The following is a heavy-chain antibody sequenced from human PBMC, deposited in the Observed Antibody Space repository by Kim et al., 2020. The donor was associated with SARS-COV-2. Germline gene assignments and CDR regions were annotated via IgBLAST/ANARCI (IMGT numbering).Heavy chain of an antibody. V-gene: IGHV3-30*18. CDR2: ISYDGSNK. D-gene: IGHD6-13*01. J-gene: IGHJ6*02. CDR1: GFTFSSYG. CDR3: AKDQSAAGALVYYYGMDV. Sequence: GGSLRLSCAASGFTFSSYGMHWVRQAPGKGLEWVAVISYDGSNKYYADSVKGRFTISRDNSKNTLYLQMNSLRAEDTAVYYCAKDQSAAGALVYYYGMDVWGQGTTVTVSS.